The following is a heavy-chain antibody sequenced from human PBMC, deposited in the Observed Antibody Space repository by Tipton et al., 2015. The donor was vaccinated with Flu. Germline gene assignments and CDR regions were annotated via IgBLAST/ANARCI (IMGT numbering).Heavy chain of an antibody. CDR2: ISAYNGNT. V-gene: IGHV1-18*01. Sequence: QVQLVQSGAEVKKPGASVKVSCKASGYTFTSYGISWVRQAPGQGLEWMGWISAYNGNTNYAQKLQGRVTMTTDTSTSTAYMELRSLRSDDTAVYYCARVRYCSGGSCYSGWYFDLWSRGTLVTVSS. CDR1: GYTFTSYG. D-gene: IGHD2-15*01. J-gene: IGHJ2*01. CDR3: ARVRYCSGGSCYSGWYFDL.